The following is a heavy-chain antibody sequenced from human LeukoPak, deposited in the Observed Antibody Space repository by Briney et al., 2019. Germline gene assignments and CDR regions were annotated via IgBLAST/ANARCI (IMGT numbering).Heavy chain of an antibody. CDR2: IYYSGST. Sequence: SQTLSLTCTVSGGSISSGDYYWSWIRQPPGKGLEWIGYIYYSGSTYYNPSLKSRVTISIDTSKNQFSLKLSSVTPEDTAVYYCARDRVIFDVWGIEFDPWGQGTLVTVSS. V-gene: IGHV4-30-4*01. J-gene: IGHJ5*02. CDR1: GGSISSGDYY. CDR3: ARDRVIFDVWGIEFDP. D-gene: IGHD3/OR15-3a*01.